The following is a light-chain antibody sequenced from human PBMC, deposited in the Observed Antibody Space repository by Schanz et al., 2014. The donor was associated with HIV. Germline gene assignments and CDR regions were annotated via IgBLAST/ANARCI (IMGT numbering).Light chain of an antibody. J-gene: IGKJ1*01. CDR2: GAS. CDR1: QSVSSN. CDR3: QQRSSLRT. V-gene: IGKV3-11*01. Sequence: EIVMTQSPATLSVSPGERATLSCRASQSVSSNLAWYQQKPGQGPRLLIYGASNRATDIPRRFSGSGSGTAFNLTISSLEPEDFALYFCQQRSSLRTFGQGTKVEIK.